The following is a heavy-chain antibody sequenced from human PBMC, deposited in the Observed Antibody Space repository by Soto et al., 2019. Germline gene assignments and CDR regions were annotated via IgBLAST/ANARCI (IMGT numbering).Heavy chain of an antibody. V-gene: IGHV1-3*01. D-gene: IGHD3-16*01. CDR1: GSSFKTLT. CDR2: IDCGNGDT. CDR3: AGASQVKGFHYYAIDV. Sequence: ASVKVSCKTSGSSFKTLTIYWVRQVPGQRFEWLGWIDCGNGDTHYSEKFEDRVTFTMDVSASTGYLELRSLGSEDSATYYCAGASQVKGFHYYAIDVWGPGTTVTVSS. J-gene: IGHJ6*02.